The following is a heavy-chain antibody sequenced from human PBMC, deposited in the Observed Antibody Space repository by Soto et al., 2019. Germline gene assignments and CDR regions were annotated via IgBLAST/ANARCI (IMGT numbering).Heavy chain of an antibody. V-gene: IGHV1-69*13. CDR2: IIPIFGTA. D-gene: IGHD2-2*02. CDR1: GGTFSSYA. Sequence: SVKVSCKXSGGTFSSYAISWVRQAPGQGLEWMGGIIPIFGTANYAQKFQGRVTITADESTSTAYMELSSLRSEDTAVYYCARDRSVYCSSTSCYTFNYYYGMDVWGQGTTVTVSS. J-gene: IGHJ6*02. CDR3: ARDRSVYCSSTSCYTFNYYYGMDV.